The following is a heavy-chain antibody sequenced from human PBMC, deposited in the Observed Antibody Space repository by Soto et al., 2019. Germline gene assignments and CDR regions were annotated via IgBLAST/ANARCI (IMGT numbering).Heavy chain of an antibody. CDR2: ISSGSGII. V-gene: IGHV3-48*02. CDR1: GFTFSSYS. CDR3: ARDPNYYDAGEHKAKGDFAY. Sequence: GSLRLSCAASGFTFSSYSMNWVRQAPGKGLEWVAYISSGSGIIYYANSVRGRFIISRDNAKNSLSLQMSSLRDEDTAVYYCARDPNYYDAGEHKAKGDFAYWSQGT. D-gene: IGHD3-22*01. J-gene: IGHJ4*02.